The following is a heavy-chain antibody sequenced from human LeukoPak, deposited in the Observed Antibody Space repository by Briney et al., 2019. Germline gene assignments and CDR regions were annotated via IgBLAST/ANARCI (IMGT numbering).Heavy chain of an antibody. D-gene: IGHD1-26*01. V-gene: IGHV4-31*03. CDR1: GGSVTGGGYY. J-gene: IGHJ4*02. CDR2: ASYSGGT. Sequence: SETLSLTCSVSGGSVTGGGYYWSWIRQHPGKGLEWIGFASYSGGTYYNPSLMSRITISVDRSQNQFSLRMRDVTAADTVVNFCATAEWEYFYFDSWGQGALVAVSS. CDR3: ATAEWEYFYFDS.